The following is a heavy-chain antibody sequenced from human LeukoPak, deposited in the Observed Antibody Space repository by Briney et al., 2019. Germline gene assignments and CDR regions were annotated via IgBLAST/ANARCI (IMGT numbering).Heavy chain of an antibody. V-gene: IGHV4-4*02. CDR2: IYYSGST. Sequence: SGTLSLTCAVSGGSISSSNWWSWVRQPPGKGLEWIGYIYYSGSTNYNPSLKSRVTISVDTSKNQFSLKLSSVTAADTAVYYCARDRNYYDSSGYYDAFDIWGQGTMVTVSS. J-gene: IGHJ3*02. D-gene: IGHD3-22*01. CDR3: ARDRNYYDSSGYYDAFDI. CDR1: GGSISSSNW.